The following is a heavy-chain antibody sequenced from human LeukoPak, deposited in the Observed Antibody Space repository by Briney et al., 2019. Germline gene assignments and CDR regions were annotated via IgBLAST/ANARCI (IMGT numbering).Heavy chain of an antibody. CDR3: AKDRYTTGRPLDY. Sequence: GVSLRLSCAGSGFTFNSYAMLWVTQAPGKGLEGVANISSDGSSKYYAASVKGRFTISRDNPVNTLYLQMNSLRPDDTAVFYCAKDRYTTGRPLDYWGQGTLVTVSS. CDR2: ISSDGSSK. J-gene: IGHJ4*02. V-gene: IGHV3-30*18. CDR1: GFTFNSYA. D-gene: IGHD1-1*01.